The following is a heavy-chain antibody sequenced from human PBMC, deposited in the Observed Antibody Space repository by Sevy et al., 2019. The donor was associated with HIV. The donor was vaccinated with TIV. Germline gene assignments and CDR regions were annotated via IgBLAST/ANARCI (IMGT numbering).Heavy chain of an antibody. Sequence: GGSLRLSCEVSRFTFRSYAMNWVRQAPGKGLEWVSGVSGSGGSTYYADSVKGRFTISRDNSRNTLYLQIDSLRAEDTAIYYCAKDLAYDNTYLDYWGQGTLVTVSS. CDR1: RFTFRSYA. V-gene: IGHV3-23*01. CDR2: VSGSGGST. D-gene: IGHD3-22*01. CDR3: AKDLAYDNTYLDY. J-gene: IGHJ4*02.